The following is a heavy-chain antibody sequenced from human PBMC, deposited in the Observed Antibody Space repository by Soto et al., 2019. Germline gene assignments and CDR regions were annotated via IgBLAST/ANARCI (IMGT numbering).Heavy chain of an antibody. CDR3: ARSGSGSGWL. CDR2: IFHDGNT. J-gene: IGHJ4*02. D-gene: IGHD6-19*01. V-gene: IGHV4-4*02. Sequence: SETLSLTCAVSGASIGSGGWWSWVRQPPGKGLEWIAEIFHDGNTKYNPSLRSRVTISVDTSKNQFSLKLTSVTAADTAVYYCARSGSGSGWLGGQGTLVTVSS. CDR1: GASIGSGGW.